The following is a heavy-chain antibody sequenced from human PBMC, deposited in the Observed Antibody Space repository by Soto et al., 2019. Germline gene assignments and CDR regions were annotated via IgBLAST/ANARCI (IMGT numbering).Heavy chain of an antibody. CDR2: IYRTGNT. D-gene: IGHD2-2*01. CDR1: GGSISSYY. V-gene: IGHV4-59*12. CDR3: ARGDYQYSIDY. Sequence: QVHLLQSGPTLVKPSETLSLTCTFSGGSISSYYWSWIRQPPGKGLEWLGYIYRTGNTHYSPSLKSRVSISQDRSKNQCSLELTSVTAADTAVYYCARGDYQYSIDYWGQGTLVTVSS. J-gene: IGHJ4*02.